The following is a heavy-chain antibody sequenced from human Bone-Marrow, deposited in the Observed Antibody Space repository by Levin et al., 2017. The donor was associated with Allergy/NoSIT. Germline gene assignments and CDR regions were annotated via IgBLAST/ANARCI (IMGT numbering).Heavy chain of an antibody. CDR3: ARIYHGSGTYDYYYMDV. CDR2: INPNSGGT. D-gene: IGHD3-10*01. CDR1: GYIFTAYY. V-gene: IGHV1-2*06. J-gene: IGHJ6*03. Sequence: GASVKVSCKASGYIFTAYYMHWVRQAPGQGLEWMGRINPNSGGTDYAQKFQDRVTMTRDTSISTAYMELSRLRSDDTAVYYCARIYHGSGTYDYYYMDVWGKGTTVIVSS.